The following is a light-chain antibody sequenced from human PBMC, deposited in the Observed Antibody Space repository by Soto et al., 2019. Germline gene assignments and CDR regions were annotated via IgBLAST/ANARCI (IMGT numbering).Light chain of an antibody. CDR1: QSVSSSY. Sequence: EIVLTQSPATLSLSPGERATLSCRASQSVSSSYLAWYQQKPGQAPSLLIYGASSRATGIPDRFSGSGSGTDFTLTISRLEPEDFAVYYCQQYGSSPMYTFGQGTKLEIK. V-gene: IGKV3-20*01. J-gene: IGKJ2*01. CDR3: QQYGSSPMYT. CDR2: GAS.